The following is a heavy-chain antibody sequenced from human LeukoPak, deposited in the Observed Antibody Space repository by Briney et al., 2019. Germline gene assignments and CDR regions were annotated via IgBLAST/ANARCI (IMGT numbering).Heavy chain of an antibody. V-gene: IGHV1-3*01. CDR3: ASSTDCSGGSCYSPYYYYYYGMDV. CDR1: GYTFTSYD. CDR2: INAGNGNT. D-gene: IGHD2-15*01. J-gene: IGHJ6*02. Sequence: ASVKVSCKASGYTFTSYDINWVRQATGQGLEWMGWINAGNGNTKYSQKFQGRVTITRDTSASTAYMELSSLRSEDTAVYYCASSTDCSGGSCYSPYYYYYYGMDVWGQGTTVTVSS.